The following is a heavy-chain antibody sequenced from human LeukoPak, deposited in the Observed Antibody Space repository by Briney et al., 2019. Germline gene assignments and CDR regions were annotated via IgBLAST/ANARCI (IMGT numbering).Heavy chain of an antibody. D-gene: IGHD2-21*02. CDR2: ISTCNGDT. J-gene: IGHJ2*01. V-gene: IGHV1-18*01. Sequence: ASVKVSCKASGYTFTDYNFSWVRQAPGQGLEWMGWISTCNGDTKYAQNFQGRVTMTTDTSTTTAYMEVRSLRSDDTAVYYCARDRDWVFDLWGRGTLVTVSS. CDR3: ARDRDWVFDL. CDR1: GYTFTDYN.